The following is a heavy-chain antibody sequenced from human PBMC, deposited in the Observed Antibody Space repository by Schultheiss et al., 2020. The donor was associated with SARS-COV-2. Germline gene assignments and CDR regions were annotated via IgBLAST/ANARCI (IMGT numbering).Heavy chain of an antibody. Sequence: GGSLRLSCVTSGFTFSSYAMTWVRQAPGKGLEWVSGVTGVGGSTFYADSVKGRFTISRDNSKNTVFLQMHSLKPEDTAVYYCAKTSRPWLLQFTVFDFWGQGTMVTVSS. J-gene: IGHJ3*01. CDR3: AKTSRPWLLQFTVFDF. D-gene: IGHD5-18*01. V-gene: IGHV3-23*01. CDR2: VTGVGGST. CDR1: GFTFSSYA.